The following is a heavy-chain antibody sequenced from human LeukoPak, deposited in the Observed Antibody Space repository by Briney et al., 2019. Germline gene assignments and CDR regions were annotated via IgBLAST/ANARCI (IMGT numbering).Heavy chain of an antibody. J-gene: IGHJ3*01. D-gene: IGHD4-23*01. CDR1: GFTFSSYA. V-gene: IGHV3-23*01. CDR2: VSGSGGST. Sequence: QPGVSLRLSCAASGFTFSSYAMTWVRQAPGKGLEWVSGVSGSGGSTYYADSVKGRFTISRDNSKNTLSLQMDSLRAEDTAVYYCAKRRLEDSGTYGGGFDFWGQGTMVTVSS. CDR3: AKRRLEDSGTYGGGFDF.